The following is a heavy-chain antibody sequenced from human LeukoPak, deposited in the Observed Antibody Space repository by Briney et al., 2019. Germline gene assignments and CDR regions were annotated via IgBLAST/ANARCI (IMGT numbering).Heavy chain of an antibody. J-gene: IGHJ4*02. CDR2: INQDGSEK. D-gene: IGHD1-1*01. CDR3: ARAASIGTVDY. Sequence: TGGSLRLSCAPSRFTFSIYWMSWVSQAPGKGLEWVANINQDGSEKYYVDSVEGRFTISRDNAKNSLFLQMNSLRAEDTALYYCARAASIGTVDYWGQGTLVTVSS. CDR1: RFTFSIYW. V-gene: IGHV3-7*01.